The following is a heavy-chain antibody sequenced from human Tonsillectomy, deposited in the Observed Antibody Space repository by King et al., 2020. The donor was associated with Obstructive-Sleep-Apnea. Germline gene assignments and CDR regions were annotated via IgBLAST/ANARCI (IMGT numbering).Heavy chain of an antibody. CDR3: ARAHITGTTAYFEY. V-gene: IGHV3-33*01. CDR2: ISSHENVK. Sequence: HVQLVESGGGVVQPGRSLRLSFAASGFTFRRYAMHWVRQAPGRGLEWGAVISSHENVKYDTDSVKGRFTVSRDNSKNTLYLQMNSLRAEDTAVYYCARAHITGTTAYFEYWGQGTLVTVSS. J-gene: IGHJ4*02. D-gene: IGHD1-20*01. CDR1: GFTFRRYA.